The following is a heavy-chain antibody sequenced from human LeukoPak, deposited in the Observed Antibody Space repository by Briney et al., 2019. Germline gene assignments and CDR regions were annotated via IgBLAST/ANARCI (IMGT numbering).Heavy chain of an antibody. Sequence: PAGSLTLTCAASGFTFSNACMSWVRQAPGQELEWVGRLKSRTDSGTTDYAVPVKGRFTISRDDSKNTLYLQMNSLKTEDKAVYYCTSIRITMVRGVIINPYYMDVWGKGTTVTVSS. CDR1: GFTFSNAC. CDR3: TSIRITMVRGVIINPYYMDV. V-gene: IGHV3-15*01. D-gene: IGHD3-10*01. CDR2: LKSRTDSGTT. J-gene: IGHJ6*03.